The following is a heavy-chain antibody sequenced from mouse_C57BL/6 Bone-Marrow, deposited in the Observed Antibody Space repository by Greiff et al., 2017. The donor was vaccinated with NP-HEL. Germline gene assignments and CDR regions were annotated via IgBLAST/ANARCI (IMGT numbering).Heavy chain of an antibody. V-gene: IGHV12-3*01. Sequence: QVQLKQSGPGLVKPSQSLFLTCSITGFPITSGYYWIWIRQSPGKPLEWMGYITHSGETFYNPSLQSPISITRETSKNQFFLQLNSVTTEDTAMYYCAGGREVWYFDVWGTGTTVTVSS. J-gene: IGHJ1*03. CDR2: ITHSGET. CDR3: AGGREVWYFDV. CDR1: GFPITSGYY.